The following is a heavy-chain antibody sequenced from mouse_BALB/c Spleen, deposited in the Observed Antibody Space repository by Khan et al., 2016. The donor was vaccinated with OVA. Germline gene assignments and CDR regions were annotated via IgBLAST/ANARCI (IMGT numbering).Heavy chain of an antibody. Sequence: QIQLVQSGPELKKPGETVKISCKASGYTFTNYGMNWVKQAPGKGLKWMGWINTYTGEPTYADDFKGRFAFSLETSANTAYLQINNLITEDTATDFCARKNYSYDRYFDVWGAGTTVTVSS. CDR2: INTYTGEP. V-gene: IGHV9-3-1*01. D-gene: IGHD2-12*01. J-gene: IGHJ1*01. CDR3: ARKNYSYDRYFDV. CDR1: GYTFTNYG.